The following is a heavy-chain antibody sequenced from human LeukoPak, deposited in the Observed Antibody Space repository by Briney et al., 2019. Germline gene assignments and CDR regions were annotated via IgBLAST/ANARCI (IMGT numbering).Heavy chain of an antibody. CDR1: GYAFTSYG. J-gene: IGHJ4*02. D-gene: IGHD6-19*01. CDR2: ISAYNGNT. CDR3: ARSGGTPAVAGTSGY. Sequence: SVKVSCKASGYAFTSYGISWVRQAPGQGLEWMGWISAYNGNTNYAQKLQGRVTMTTDTSTSTAYVELRSLRSDDTAVYYCARSGGTPAVAGTSGYWGQGTLVTVSS. V-gene: IGHV1-18*04.